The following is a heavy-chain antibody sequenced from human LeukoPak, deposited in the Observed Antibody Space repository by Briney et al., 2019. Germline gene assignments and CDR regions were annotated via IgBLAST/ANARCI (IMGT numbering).Heavy chain of an antibody. J-gene: IGHJ4*02. D-gene: IGHD3-22*01. CDR2: INPNSGGT. CDR3: TAGDYYDSSGYLGY. V-gene: IGHV1-2*02. Sequence: ASVKVSCKASGYTFSSYTMNWVRQAPGQGLEWMGWINPNSGGTNYAQKFQGRVTMTRDTSISTAYMELSRLRSDDTAVYYCTAGDYYDSSGYLGYWGQGTPVTVSS. CDR1: GYTFSSYT.